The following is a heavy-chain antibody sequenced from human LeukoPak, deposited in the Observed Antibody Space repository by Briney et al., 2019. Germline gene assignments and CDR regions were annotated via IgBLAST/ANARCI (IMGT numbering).Heavy chain of an antibody. CDR1: GFTFGTYW. CDR3: ARAPSEIGGYYPEYFRH. J-gene: IGHJ1*01. V-gene: IGHV3-74*01. CDR2: IKSDGGT. Sequence: GGSLRLSCAASGFTFGTYWMHWVRQAPGKGLVWVSRIKSDGGTNYADSVKGRFTISRDNAKNTVSLQMNSLRPEDTGVYYCARAPSEIGGYYPEYFRHWGQGTLVTVSS. D-gene: IGHD3-22*01.